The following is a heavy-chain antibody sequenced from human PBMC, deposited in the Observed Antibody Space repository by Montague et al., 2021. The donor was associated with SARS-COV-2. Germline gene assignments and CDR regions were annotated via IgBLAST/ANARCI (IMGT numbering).Heavy chain of an antibody. D-gene: IGHD6-13*01. CDR3: ARGISATSK. J-gene: IGHJ4*02. V-gene: IGHV6-1*01. Sequence: YNDYAVSVESRISINADTSKNQFSLQLNSVTPEDTAVYYCARGISATSKWGQGTLVTVSS. CDR2: YN.